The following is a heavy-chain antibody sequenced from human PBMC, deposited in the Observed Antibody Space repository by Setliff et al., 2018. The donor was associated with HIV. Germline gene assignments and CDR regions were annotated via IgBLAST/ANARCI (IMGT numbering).Heavy chain of an antibody. CDR1: GYSFTTSG. CDR3: AWAQDGPGGNYFDH. V-gene: IGHV1-18*01. J-gene: IGHJ4*02. Sequence: ASVKVSCKASGYSFTTSGVSWVRQAPGQGLEWMGWINIRSGNTNYAQKFQGRVTMTRDTSTSTVYMDLSSLRSEDTAVYYCAWAQDGPGGNYFDHWGQGTRVTVSS. CDR2: INIRSGNT.